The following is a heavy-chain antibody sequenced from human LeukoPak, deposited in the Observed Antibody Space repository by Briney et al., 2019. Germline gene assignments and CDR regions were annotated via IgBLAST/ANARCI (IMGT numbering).Heavy chain of an antibody. CDR2: IYYTGST. V-gene: IGHV4-59*08. J-gene: IGHJ4*02. CDR3: ASHGSSGHDPRP. Sequence: SETLSLTCTVSGGSISSYYWSWIRRPPGKGLEWIGYIYYTGSTSYNPSLKSRVTISLDTSKSQFSLRLTSVTAADTAVYYCASHGSSGHDPRPWAQGTLVTVS. CDR1: GGSISSYY. D-gene: IGHD5-12*01.